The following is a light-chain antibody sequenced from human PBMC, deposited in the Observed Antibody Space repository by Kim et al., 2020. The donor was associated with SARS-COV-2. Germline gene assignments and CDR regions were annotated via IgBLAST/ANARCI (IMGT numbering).Light chain of an antibody. J-gene: IGKJ5*01. V-gene: IGKV3-11*01. CDR3: QQRRKSIT. CDR2: NAS. CDR1: QSVDGY. Sequence: SLSPGDGATLSCRASQSVDGYLAWLQQKPGQAPRLLISNASNRAAGVPARFSGSGSGTDFTLTISSLEPEDFAVYYCQQRRKSITFGQGTRRGIK.